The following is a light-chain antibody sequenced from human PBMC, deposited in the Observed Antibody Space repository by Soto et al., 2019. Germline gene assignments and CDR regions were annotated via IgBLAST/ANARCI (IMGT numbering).Light chain of an antibody. V-gene: IGLV2-14*01. CDR1: SSDVGAYIY. Sequence: QSVLTQPASVSGSHGQSITISCTGTSSDVGAYIYVSWYQQHPGKVPKLIIYNVSNRPSGVSNRFSGSKSGNTASLTISGLQAEDEADYYCSSYTSGDSFYFGTGTKVTVL. CDR3: SSYTSGDSFY. CDR2: NVS. J-gene: IGLJ1*01.